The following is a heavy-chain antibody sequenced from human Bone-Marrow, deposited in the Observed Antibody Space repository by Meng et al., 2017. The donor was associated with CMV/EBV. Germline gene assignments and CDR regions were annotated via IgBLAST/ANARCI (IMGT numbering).Heavy chain of an antibody. CDR1: GGSISSYY. CDR2: IYYSGST. D-gene: IGHD1-26*01. Sequence: SETLSLTCTASGGSISSYYWSWIRQPPGKGLEWIGYIYYSGSTNYNPSLKSRVTISVDTSKNQFSLKLSSVTAADTAVYYCAIFHSGSYWGSFDYWGQGTLVTVSS. V-gene: IGHV4-59*01. CDR3: AIFHSGSYWGSFDY. J-gene: IGHJ4*02.